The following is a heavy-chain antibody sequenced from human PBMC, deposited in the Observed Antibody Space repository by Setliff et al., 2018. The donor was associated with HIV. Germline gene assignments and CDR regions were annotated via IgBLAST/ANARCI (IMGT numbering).Heavy chain of an antibody. D-gene: IGHD3-16*01. CDR2: VHRSGPT. CDR1: ASSISHDYN. V-gene: IGHV4-38-2*01. CDR3: ARQPITSMITDY. Sequence: SYPLSLPFVVCASSISHDYNGAWIRQSPGKGLEWVGSVHRSGPTQHNPSLKSRVTISVDTSKNQFFLKLSSVTAADTAVYYCARQPITSMITDYWGQGTLVTVSS. J-gene: IGHJ4*02.